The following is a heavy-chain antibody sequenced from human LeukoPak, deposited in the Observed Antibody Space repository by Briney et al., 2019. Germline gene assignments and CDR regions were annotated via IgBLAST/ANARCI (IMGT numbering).Heavy chain of an antibody. CDR2: INHSGST. J-gene: IGHJ3*02. CDR3: AASRPGQGGEGTLGEQYDAFDI. D-gene: IGHD3-16*01. CDR1: GGSFSGYY. Sequence: PSETLSLTCAVYGGSFSGYYWSWIRQPPGKGLEWIGEINHSGSTNYNPSLKSRVTISVDTSKNQFSLKLSSVTAADTAVYYCAASRPGQGGEGTLGEQYDAFDIWGQGTMVTVSS. V-gene: IGHV4-34*01.